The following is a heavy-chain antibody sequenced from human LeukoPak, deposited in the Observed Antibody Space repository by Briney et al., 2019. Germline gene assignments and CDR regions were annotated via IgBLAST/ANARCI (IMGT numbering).Heavy chain of an antibody. CDR2: IYSGGST. J-gene: IGHJ4*02. CDR1: GFTFSDYY. V-gene: IGHV3-53*01. D-gene: IGHD6-13*01. CDR3: ARVRPYSSSWYGDY. Sequence: PGGSLRLSCAASGFTFSDYYMSWIRQAPGKGLEWVSVIYSGGSTYYADSVKGRFTISRDNSKNTLYLQMNSLRAEDTAVYYCARVRPYSSSWYGDYWGQGTLVTVSS.